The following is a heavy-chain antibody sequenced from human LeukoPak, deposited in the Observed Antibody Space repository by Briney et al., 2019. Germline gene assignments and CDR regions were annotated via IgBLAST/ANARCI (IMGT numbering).Heavy chain of an antibody. J-gene: IGHJ6*02. D-gene: IGHD1-7*01. Sequence: PGGSLRLSCAASGFTFSSFEMNWVRQAPGKGLEWVSYISSSGSTIYYADSVKGRFTISRDNAKNSLYLQMNSLRAEDTAVYYCARDSPGTDGLYGMDVWGQGTTVTVSS. CDR2: ISSSGSTI. CDR3: ARDSPGTDGLYGMDV. V-gene: IGHV3-48*03. CDR1: GFTFSSFE.